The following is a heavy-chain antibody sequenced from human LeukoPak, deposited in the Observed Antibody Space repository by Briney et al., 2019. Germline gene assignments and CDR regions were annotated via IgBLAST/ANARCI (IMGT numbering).Heavy chain of an antibody. V-gene: IGHV1-69*04. CDR2: TIPILGIA. J-gene: IGHJ4*02. CDR3: ARGGAVVAAYDY. CDR1: GGTFSSYA. D-gene: IGHD2-15*01. Sequence: ASVKVSCKASGGTFSSYAISWVRQAPGQGLEWMGRTIPILGIANYAQKFQGRVTITADKSTSTAYMELSSLRSEDTAVYYCARGGAVVAAYDYWGQGTLVTVSS.